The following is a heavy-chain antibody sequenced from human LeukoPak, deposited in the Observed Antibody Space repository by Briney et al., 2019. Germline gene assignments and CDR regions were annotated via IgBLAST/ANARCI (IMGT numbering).Heavy chain of an antibody. D-gene: IGHD2/OR15-2a*01. CDR3: AKDDGNNAKLLLDY. CDR2: ISSSGDST. Sequence: GGSLRLSCVVSGFTFSNYGMSWVRQAPGKGLEWVSVISSSGDSTYYADSVKGRFTISRDNSKNTLYLHMNGLRAEDTAIYYCAKDDGNNAKLLLDYWGQGTLVTVSS. J-gene: IGHJ4*02. CDR1: GFTFSNYG. V-gene: IGHV3-23*01.